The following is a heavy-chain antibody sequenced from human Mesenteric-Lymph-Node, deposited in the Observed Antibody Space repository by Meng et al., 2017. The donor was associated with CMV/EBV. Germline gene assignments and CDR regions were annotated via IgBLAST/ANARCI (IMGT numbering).Heavy chain of an antibody. Sequence: SETLSLTCTVSGGSISSYYWSWIRQPPGKGLEWLGYVYYSGSTDYNPSLKSRVTISVDTSKKQFSLKLSSVTAADTAVYYCVVLDPLYYFDFWGQGTLVTVSS. D-gene: IGHD3/OR15-3a*01. CDR2: VYYSGST. J-gene: IGHJ4*02. V-gene: IGHV4-59*08. CDR3: VVLDPLYYFDF. CDR1: GGSISSYY.